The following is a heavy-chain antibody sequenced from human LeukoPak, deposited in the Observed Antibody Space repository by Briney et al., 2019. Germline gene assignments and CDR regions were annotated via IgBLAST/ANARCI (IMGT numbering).Heavy chain of an antibody. CDR1: GYTFTSYG. CDR2: ISAYNGNT. V-gene: IGHV1-18*01. CDR3: ARDLGLTYSSGWWIY. Sequence: GASVKVSCRASGYTFTSYGISWVRQAPGQGLEWMGWISAYNGNTNYAQKLQGRVTMTTDTSTSTAYMELRSLRSDDTAVYYCARDLGLTYSSGWWIYWGQGTLVTVSS. D-gene: IGHD6-19*01. J-gene: IGHJ4*02.